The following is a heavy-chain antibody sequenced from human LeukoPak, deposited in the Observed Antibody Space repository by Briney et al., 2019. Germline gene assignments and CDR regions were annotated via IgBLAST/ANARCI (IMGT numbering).Heavy chain of an antibody. CDR2: IWDDGSNK. CDR3: ARDRYDILTGYYMYFDY. CDR1: GFSFSSYG. Sequence: GGSLRLSCAASGFSFSSYGMHWVRQAPGKGLEWVAVIWDDGSNKYYADSVKGRFPISRDNSKNTLFMQMNSLRAEDTAVYYCARDRYDILTGYYMYFDYWGQGSLVTVSS. D-gene: IGHD3-9*01. J-gene: IGHJ4*02. V-gene: IGHV3-33*01.